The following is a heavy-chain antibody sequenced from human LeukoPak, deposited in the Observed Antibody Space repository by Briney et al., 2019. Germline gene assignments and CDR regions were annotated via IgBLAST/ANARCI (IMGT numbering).Heavy chain of an antibody. CDR2: MNPNSSNT. CDR1: GYTFTSYD. Sequence: GASVKVSCKASGYTFTSYDINWVRQATGQGLEWMGWMNPNSSNTGYAQKFQGRVTITADKSTSTACMELSSLRSEDTAVYYCARALSGSYRFDYWGQGTLVTVSS. V-gene: IGHV1-8*01. D-gene: IGHD1-26*01. J-gene: IGHJ4*02. CDR3: ARALSGSYRFDY.